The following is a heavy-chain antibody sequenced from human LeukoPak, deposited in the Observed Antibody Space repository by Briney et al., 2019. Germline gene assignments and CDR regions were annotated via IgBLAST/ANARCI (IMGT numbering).Heavy chain of an antibody. CDR3: ARRNYYGSGSYINWFDP. J-gene: IGHJ5*02. V-gene: IGHV4-59*08. D-gene: IGHD3-10*01. Sequence: SETLSLTCTVSGASIGSYYWDWIRQPPGKGLEWIGYISYSGSTNYNPSLKSRVTISVDTSKSQVSLNLTSLTAADTAVYYCARRNYYGSGSYINWFDPWGQGTLVTVSS. CDR2: ISYSGST. CDR1: GASIGSYY.